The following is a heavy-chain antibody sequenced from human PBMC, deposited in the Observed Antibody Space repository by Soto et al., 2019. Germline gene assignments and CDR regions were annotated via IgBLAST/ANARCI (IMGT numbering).Heavy chain of an antibody. CDR3: ARGEQYSGRIFDY. V-gene: IGHV6-1*01. CDR2: TYYRSKWYY. D-gene: IGHD1-26*01. J-gene: IGHJ4*03. CDR1: GDSVSSNSAG. Sequence: SQTLSLTCAITGDSVSSNSAGWSWVRQSPSRGLEWLGRTYYRSKWYYEYAVSVRGRITINPDTSKNQYSLQLNSVTPEDTAVYFCARGEQYSGRIFDYWGQGTTVPVSS.